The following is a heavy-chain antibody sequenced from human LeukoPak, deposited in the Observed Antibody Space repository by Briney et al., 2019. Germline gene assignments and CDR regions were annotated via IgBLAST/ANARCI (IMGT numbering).Heavy chain of an antibody. Sequence: GRSLRLSRAASGFTFSSYGMHWVRQAPGKGLEWVAVIWYDGSNKYYADSVKGRFTISRDNSKNTLYLQMNSLRAEDTAVYYCARVPHRGVATIINFDYWGQGTLVTVSS. D-gene: IGHD5-12*01. CDR1: GFTFSSYG. CDR3: ARVPHRGVATIINFDY. CDR2: IWYDGSNK. J-gene: IGHJ4*02. V-gene: IGHV3-33*01.